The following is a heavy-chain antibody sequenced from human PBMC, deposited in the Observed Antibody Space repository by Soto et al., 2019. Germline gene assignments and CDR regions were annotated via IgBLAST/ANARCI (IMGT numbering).Heavy chain of an antibody. V-gene: IGHV5-51*01. D-gene: IGHD3-22*01. CDR3: APNKDSSGQHAFDS. Sequence: GESLTLSCQASGYRFSNYWLAWVRQMPGKGQEWMRIIYPRNSDTIYSPSFQGQVPISAYKSISTADLQWSSLKTSDTAMYSCAPNKDSSGQHAFDSWGHGTMVNVSS. CDR1: GYRFSNYW. J-gene: IGHJ3*02. CDR2: IYPRNSDT.